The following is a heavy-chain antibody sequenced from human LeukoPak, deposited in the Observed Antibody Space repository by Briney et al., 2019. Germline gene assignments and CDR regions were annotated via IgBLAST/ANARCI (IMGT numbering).Heavy chain of an antibody. D-gene: IGHD3-10*01. V-gene: IGHV1-2*02. CDR2: INPNSGGT. Sequence: ASVKVSCKASGYTFTGYYIHWVRQAPGQGLEWMGWINPNSGGTNYAQKFQGRVTMTRDTSISTAYMELSRLRSDDTAVYYCARNPPGSSGIYAFDIWGQGTMVTVSS. J-gene: IGHJ3*02. CDR1: GYTFTGYY. CDR3: ARNPPGSSGIYAFDI.